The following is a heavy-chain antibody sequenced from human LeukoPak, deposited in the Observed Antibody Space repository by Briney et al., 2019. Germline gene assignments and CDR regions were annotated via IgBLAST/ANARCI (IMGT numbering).Heavy chain of an antibody. CDR2: FSGNSGTT. CDR1: GFTVSSYA. D-gene: IGHD3-10*01. Sequence: GGSLRLSCEVSGFTVSSYAMSWVRQAPGKGLEWVSVFSGNSGTTYYTDSVKGRFTISRDSSTNTLYLQLSSLRAEDTAIYYCARGGSVFAYFFDYWGQGTLVAVSS. V-gene: IGHV3-23*01. J-gene: IGHJ4*02. CDR3: ARGGSVFAYFFDY.